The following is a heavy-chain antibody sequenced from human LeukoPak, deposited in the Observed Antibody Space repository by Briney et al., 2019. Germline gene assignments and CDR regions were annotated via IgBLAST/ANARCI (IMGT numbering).Heavy chain of an antibody. V-gene: IGHV4-39*01. J-gene: IGHJ4*02. D-gene: IGHD4-11*01. CDR1: LGSISSSSYY. Sequence: PETLSLTPTVSLGSISSSSYYWGWIRQPPGTWLGWTGSIYYSGTTYYNPSLKSRVTISVDSSKNKFSLKLSSVTAEDTAVYYCARHDYSNDYFDYWGQGTLVTVSS. CDR3: ARHDYSNDYFDY. CDR2: IYYSGTT.